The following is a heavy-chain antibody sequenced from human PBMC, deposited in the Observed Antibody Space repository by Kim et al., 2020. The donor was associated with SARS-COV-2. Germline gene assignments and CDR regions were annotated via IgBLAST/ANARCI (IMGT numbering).Heavy chain of an antibody. J-gene: IGHJ4*02. CDR1: GYTFTDYY. Sequence: ASVKVSCKASGYTFTDYYIHWVRQAPGQGLEWMGWINHYSGDTTYAQKFQGRVTMTRDTSISTPYVELSSLRSDDTAVYYCARSAHFWSGHYLDFWGQGTLITV. D-gene: IGHD3-3*01. V-gene: IGHV1-2*02. CDR3: ARSAHFWSGHYLDF. CDR2: INHYSGDT.